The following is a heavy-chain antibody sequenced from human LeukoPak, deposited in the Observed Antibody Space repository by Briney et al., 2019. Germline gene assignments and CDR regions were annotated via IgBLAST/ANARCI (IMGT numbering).Heavy chain of an antibody. CDR3: ARVNAVAGTKAPYFDY. CDR1: GGSISSSSYY. D-gene: IGHD6-19*01. J-gene: IGHJ4*02. Sequence: SETLSLTCTVSGGSISSSSYYWGWIRQPPGKGLEWIGSIYYSGSTYYNPSLKSRVTISVDTSKNQFSLKLSSVTAADTAVYYCARVNAVAGTKAPYFDYWGQGTLVTVSS. V-gene: IGHV4-39*07. CDR2: IYYSGST.